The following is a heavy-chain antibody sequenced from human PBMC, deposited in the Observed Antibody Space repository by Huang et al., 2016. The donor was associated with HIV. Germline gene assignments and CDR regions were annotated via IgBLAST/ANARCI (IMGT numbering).Heavy chain of an antibody. CDR3: ARGQGGYYYYYMDV. CDR2: INHSEST. J-gene: IGHJ6*03. V-gene: IGHV4-34*01. CDR1: GGSFSGYY. Sequence: QVQLQQWGAGLLRPSETLSLTCAVYGGSFSGYYGTWIRQPPGKGLEWIGEINHSESTNYSPCLKSRVTISVDTSRNQFSLTLTAVTAADTAVYYCARGQGGYYYYYMDVWGKGTTVTVSS.